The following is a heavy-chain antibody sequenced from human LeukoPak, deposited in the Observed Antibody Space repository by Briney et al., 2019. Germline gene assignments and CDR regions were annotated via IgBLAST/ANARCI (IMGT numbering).Heavy chain of an antibody. V-gene: IGHV3-23*01. Sequence: PGGSLRLSCAASGFTFSNYAMNWVRQAPGKGLEWVSLISGSTGCTYYADSVKGRFSISRDNSKNTVYLQMNSLRAEDTAVYYCARSSGWYGWGQGTLVTVSS. CDR2: ISGSTGCT. D-gene: IGHD6-19*01. CDR3: ARSSGWYG. J-gene: IGHJ4*02. CDR1: GFTFSNYA.